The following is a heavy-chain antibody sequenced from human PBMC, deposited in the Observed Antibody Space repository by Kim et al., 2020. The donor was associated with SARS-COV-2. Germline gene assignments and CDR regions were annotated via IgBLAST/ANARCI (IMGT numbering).Heavy chain of an antibody. CDR2: ISGSGGST. J-gene: IGHJ4*02. CDR3: AKIPGVYYYGSGSYSRYFYY. D-gene: IGHD3-10*01. Sequence: GGSLRLSCAASGFTFSSYAMSWVRQAPGKGLEWVSAISGSGGSTYYADSVKGRFTISRDNSKNTLYLQMNSLRAEDTAVYYCAKIPGVYYYGSGSYSRYFYYWGQGTLVTVSS. V-gene: IGHV3-23*01. CDR1: GFTFSSYA.